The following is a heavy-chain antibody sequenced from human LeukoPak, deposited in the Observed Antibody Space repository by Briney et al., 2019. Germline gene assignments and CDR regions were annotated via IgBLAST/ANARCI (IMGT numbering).Heavy chain of an antibody. CDR2: IYYSGST. J-gene: IGHJ6*02. CDR3: ARGRSYYGSGSYRRPGYGMDV. CDR1: GGSISSGGYY. V-gene: IGHV4-31*03. D-gene: IGHD3-10*01. Sequence: SQTLSLTCTVSGGSISSGGYYWSWIRQHPGKGLEWIGYIYYSGSTYYNPSLKSRVTISVDTSKNQFSLKLSSVTAADTAVYYCARGRSYYGSGSYRRPGYGMDVWGQGTTVTVSS.